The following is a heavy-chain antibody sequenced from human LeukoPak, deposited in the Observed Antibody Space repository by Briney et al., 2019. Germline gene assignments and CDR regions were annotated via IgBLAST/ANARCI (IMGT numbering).Heavy chain of an antibody. Sequence: TGGSQRLSCAASGFTFSSYAMHWVRQAPGKGLEWVAVISYDGSNKYYADSVKGRFTISRDNSKNTLYLQMNSLRAEDTAVYYCARDRTRFLEWLTYWGQGTLVTVSS. CDR2: ISYDGSNK. D-gene: IGHD3-3*01. J-gene: IGHJ4*02. V-gene: IGHV3-30*04. CDR3: ARDRTRFLEWLTY. CDR1: GFTFSSYA.